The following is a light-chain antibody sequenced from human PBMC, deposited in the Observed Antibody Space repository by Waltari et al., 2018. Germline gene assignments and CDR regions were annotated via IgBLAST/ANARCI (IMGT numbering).Light chain of an antibody. CDR3: QKYESVPAT. CDR2: HAS. V-gene: IGKV3-20*01. J-gene: IGKJ1*01. Sequence: EIVLTQSPGTLSLSPGESATLSCRASQSIGIYLTWYQQKPGQAPRLLMYHASSGATGIADRFSGSGSGTDFSLTISRVEPEDFAVYYCQKYESVPATFGQGTKVEIK. CDR1: QSIGIY.